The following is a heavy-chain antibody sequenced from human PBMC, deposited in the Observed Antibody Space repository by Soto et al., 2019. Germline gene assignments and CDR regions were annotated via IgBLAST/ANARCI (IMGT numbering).Heavy chain of an antibody. J-gene: IGHJ4*02. V-gene: IGHV3-7*01. CDR2: IKQDGSDR. D-gene: IGHD6-19*01. CDR1: GFSLSDYW. CDR3: ARGRGWLYDY. Sequence: EVQLVESGGGLVQPGGSLRLSCAASGFSLSDYWMNWVRQAPGKGLEWVAIIKQDGSDRYYVDSVKGRFTISRDNAKNSFYLQMSSLRVEDTALYYCARGRGWLYDYWGQGTLVTVSS.